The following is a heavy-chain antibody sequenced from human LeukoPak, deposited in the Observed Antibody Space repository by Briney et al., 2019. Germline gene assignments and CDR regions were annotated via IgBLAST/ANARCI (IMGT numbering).Heavy chain of an antibody. CDR3: ARYDSSGYNSY. CDR1: GGSISSHS. D-gene: IGHD3-22*01. V-gene: IGHV4-59*11. J-gene: IGHJ4*02. CDR2: IYYTGST. Sequence: PSETLSFTCTVSGGSISSHSWSWIRQPPGKGLEWLGYIYYTGSTNYNPSLKSRLTISIDTSKNQFSLTLSSVTAADTAVYYCARYDSSGYNSYWGQGTLVTVSS.